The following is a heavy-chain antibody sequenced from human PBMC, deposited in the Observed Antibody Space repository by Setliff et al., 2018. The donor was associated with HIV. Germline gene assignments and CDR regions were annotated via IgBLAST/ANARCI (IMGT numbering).Heavy chain of an antibody. J-gene: IGHJ6*02. V-gene: IGHV4-59*12. CDR2: INHGGST. Sequence: PSETLSLTCTVSGGSISSYYWSWIRQPPGKGLEWIGEINHGGSTNHNPSLKSRVTISVDTSKNQFSLKLSSVTAADTAVYYCAREDYYYYGMDVWGQGTTVTVSS. CDR3: AREDYYYYGMDV. CDR1: GGSISSYY.